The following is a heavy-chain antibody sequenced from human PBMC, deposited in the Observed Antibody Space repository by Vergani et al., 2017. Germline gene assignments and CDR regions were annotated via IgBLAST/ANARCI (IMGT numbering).Heavy chain of an antibody. V-gene: IGHV3-20*04. D-gene: IGHD3-10*01. CDR1: GFTFDDYG. J-gene: IGHJ4*02. CDR2: SNWNGGST. Sequence: EVQLVESGGGVVRPGGSLRLSCAASGFTFDDYGMSWVRQAPGKGLEWVSGSNWNGGSTGYADSVKGRFTISRDNAKNSLYLQMNSLRAEDTALYYCARGVRDYYGSGSYYNFDYWGQGTLVTVSS. CDR3: ARGVRDYYGSGSYYNFDY.